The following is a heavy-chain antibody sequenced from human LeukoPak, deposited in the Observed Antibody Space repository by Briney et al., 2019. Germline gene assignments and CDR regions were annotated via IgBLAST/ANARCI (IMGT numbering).Heavy chain of an antibody. D-gene: IGHD3-22*01. J-gene: IGHJ4*02. CDR3: AKILDSSGYYYLGTFDY. Sequence: GGSLRLSCAASGFTFSNAWMSWVRQAPGKGLEWASAISGSGGSTYYADSVKGRFTISRDNSKNTLYLQMNSLRAEDTAVYYCAKILDSSGYYYLGTFDYWGQGTLVTVSS. CDR1: GFTFSNAW. V-gene: IGHV3-23*01. CDR2: ISGSGGST.